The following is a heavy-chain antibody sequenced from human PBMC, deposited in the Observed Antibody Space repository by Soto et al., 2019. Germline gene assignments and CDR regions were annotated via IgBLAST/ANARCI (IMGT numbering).Heavy chain of an antibody. CDR3: AKDLRAGVNYGFYSDF. Sequence: EVQLLESGGGLVQPGGSLRLSCAASGFTFSSYGMTWVRQAPGKGLEWVSFSSATGAGTYYADSVKGRFTISRDNSKYTLYLQITVLRAVDTAVYYCAKDLRAGVNYGFYSDFWGQGALVIVCS. D-gene: IGHD3-10*01. CDR1: GFTFSSYG. J-gene: IGHJ4*02. CDR2: SSATGAGT. V-gene: IGHV3-23*01.